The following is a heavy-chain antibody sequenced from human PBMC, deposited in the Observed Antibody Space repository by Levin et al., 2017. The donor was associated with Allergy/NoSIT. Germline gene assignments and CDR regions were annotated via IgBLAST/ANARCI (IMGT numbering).Heavy chain of an antibody. CDR1: GGXINXRSYX. Sequence: SETLSLTCTVSGGXINXRSYXXXXXXXXPGKGLEWIGSIYYSGSAYYNPSLKSRVTISGDTSKNEFSLRLNSVTAADTAVYYCARQDLSRGGMDVWGQGTTVTVSS. CDR3: ARQDLSRGGMDV. CDR2: IYYSGSA. V-gene: IGHV4-39*01. J-gene: IGHJ6*02.